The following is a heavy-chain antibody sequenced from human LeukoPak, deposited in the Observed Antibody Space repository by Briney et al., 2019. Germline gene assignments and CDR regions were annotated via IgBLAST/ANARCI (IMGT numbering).Heavy chain of an antibody. J-gene: IGHJ6*02. D-gene: IGHD3-9*01. V-gene: IGHV1-69*13. CDR3: ARDLPAEYDILTGDGMDV. Sequence: SVKVSCKSSGGTFSSYAISWVRQAPGQGLEWMGGIIPIFGTANYAQKFQGRVTITADESTSTAYMELSSLRSEDTAVYYCARDLPAEYDILTGDGMDVWGQGTTVTVSS. CDR2: IIPIFGTA. CDR1: GGTFSSYA.